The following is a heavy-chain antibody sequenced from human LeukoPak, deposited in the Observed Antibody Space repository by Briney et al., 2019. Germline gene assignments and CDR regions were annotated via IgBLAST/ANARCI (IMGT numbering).Heavy chain of an antibody. V-gene: IGHV2-26*01. J-gene: IGHJ4*02. CDR3: ARSAMISSGWYDFDY. D-gene: IGHD6-19*01. CDR1: GLSRSSSRMD. Sequence: SGPVLVKPTETLTLTCTVSGLSRSSSRMDVSWIRQPPGKALEWLAHIFSNDEKSYSTSLNSRLTISKDTSKSQVVLTMTNMDPVDTATYYRARSAMISSGWYDFDYWGQGMLVTVSS. CDR2: IFSNDEK.